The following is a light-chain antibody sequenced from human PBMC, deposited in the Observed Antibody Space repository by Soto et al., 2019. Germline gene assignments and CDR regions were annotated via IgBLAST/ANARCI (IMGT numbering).Light chain of an antibody. V-gene: IGKV3D-20*01. CDR2: ETS. Sequence: EIVLTQSPATLSLSPGDTAALSCGASQNVNNNYLAWYQHKPGLAPRLLIHETSIRATGIPDRFSGSGSGTDFTLTISRLEPEDSAVYYCQQYGRSPLTFGGGTKVEIK. CDR1: QNVNNNY. CDR3: QQYGRSPLT. J-gene: IGKJ4*01.